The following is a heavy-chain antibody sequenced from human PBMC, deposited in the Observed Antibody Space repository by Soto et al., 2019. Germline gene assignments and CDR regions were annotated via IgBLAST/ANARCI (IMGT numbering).Heavy chain of an antibody. CDR3: ARVSLVGPSGGRYFDY. CDR1: GFTFSAHY. J-gene: IGHJ4*02. CDR2: IKNKANSYTT. Sequence: EVQLVESGGGLVQPVGSLRLSCAASGFTFSAHYMDWVRQAPGKGLEWVGRIKNKANSYTTEYAASVEGRFTISREDSQNSLYLQMNSPKTEDTAVYYCARVSLVGPSGGRYFDYWGQGSQVAVSS. D-gene: IGHD1-26*01. V-gene: IGHV3-72*01.